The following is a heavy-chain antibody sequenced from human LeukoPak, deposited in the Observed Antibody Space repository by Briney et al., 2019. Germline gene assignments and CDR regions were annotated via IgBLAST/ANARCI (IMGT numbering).Heavy chain of an antibody. D-gene: IGHD3-22*01. CDR3: AKDLGYGNIGLYHYFDY. Sequence: GGSLRLSCAASGFTFSSYTMNWVRQAPGKGLEWVSSIGGSSTNIYYADSVRGRFTISRDNAKNSLYLQVNSLRAEDTAVYYCAKDLGYGNIGLYHYFDYWGQGALVTVSS. V-gene: IGHV3-21*06. CDR1: GFTFSSYT. J-gene: IGHJ4*02. CDR2: IGGSSTNI.